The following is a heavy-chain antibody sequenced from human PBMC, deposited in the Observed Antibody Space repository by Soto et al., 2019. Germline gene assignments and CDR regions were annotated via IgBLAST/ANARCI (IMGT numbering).Heavy chain of an antibody. V-gene: IGHV4-59*08. CDR3: ATNYDILTGHKYYYYYMDV. CDR2: IYYSGST. CDR1: GGSISSYY. D-gene: IGHD3-9*01. Sequence: SETLSLTCTVAGGSISSYYWSWIRQPPGRGLEWIGYIYYSGSTNYNPSLKSRVTISVDTSKNQFSLKLSSVTAADTAVYYCATNYDILTGHKYYYYYMDVWGKGTTVTVSS. J-gene: IGHJ6*03.